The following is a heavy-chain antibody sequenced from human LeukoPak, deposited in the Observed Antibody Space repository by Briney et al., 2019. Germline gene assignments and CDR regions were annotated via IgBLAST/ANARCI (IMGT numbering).Heavy chain of an antibody. Sequence: GESLNISWKCSGYDFSTYYIGLVRQLPGKGLEWIGVIYPGDYDTTYSPSIEDEVTMSVGKSSSSAYLQWRSLKASDTAMYYCARLMLFEYGDYGDAFDIWGQGTMVTVSS. D-gene: IGHD4-17*01. CDR1: GYDFSTYY. CDR2: IYPGDYDT. V-gene: IGHV5-51*01. CDR3: ARLMLFEYGDYGDAFDI. J-gene: IGHJ3*02.